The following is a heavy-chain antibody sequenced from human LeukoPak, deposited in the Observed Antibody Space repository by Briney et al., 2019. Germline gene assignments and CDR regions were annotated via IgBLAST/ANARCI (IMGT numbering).Heavy chain of an antibody. Sequence: SETLSLTCTVSGGSIGTFYWSWIRQPPGKRLEWIGDVYSNGNTNYNPSLKSRVTISVYTSKNQFSLKMTSVTAADTAVYYCARQVAATAPVGYWGQGTLVTVSS. CDR1: GGSIGTFY. J-gene: IGHJ4*02. CDR2: VYSNGNT. CDR3: ARQVAATAPVGY. D-gene: IGHD6-13*01. V-gene: IGHV4-59*08.